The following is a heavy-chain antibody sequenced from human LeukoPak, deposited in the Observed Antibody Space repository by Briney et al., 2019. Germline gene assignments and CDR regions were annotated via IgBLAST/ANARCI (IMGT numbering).Heavy chain of an antibody. Sequence: GGSLRLSCAVSGFTFSTYWMSWVSQPPGKGLEWVANIKQDGSEKYYVDSVKGRFTISRDNAKNSLYLQMNSLRAEDTAVYYCARDLGAGYFDYWGQGTLVTVSS. CDR1: GFTFSTYW. CDR3: ARDLGAGYFDY. V-gene: IGHV3-7*01. J-gene: IGHJ4*02. D-gene: IGHD6-19*01. CDR2: IKQDGSEK.